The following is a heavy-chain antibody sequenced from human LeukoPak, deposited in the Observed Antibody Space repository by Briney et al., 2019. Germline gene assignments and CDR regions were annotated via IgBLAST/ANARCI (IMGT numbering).Heavy chain of an antibody. Sequence: PGGSLGLSCAASGFTFSSYDMSWVRQAPGKGLEWVSGISGSGGSTYYADSVKGRFTISRDNSKNTLYLQMNSLRAEDTAVYYCAKGELLWFGELLQWGQGTLVTVSS. D-gene: IGHD3-10*01. CDR3: AKGELLWFGELLQ. CDR1: GFTFSSYD. CDR2: ISGSGGST. J-gene: IGHJ4*02. V-gene: IGHV3-23*01.